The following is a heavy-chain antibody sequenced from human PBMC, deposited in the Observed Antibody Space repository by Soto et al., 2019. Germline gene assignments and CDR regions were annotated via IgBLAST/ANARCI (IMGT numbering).Heavy chain of an antibody. V-gene: IGHV4-30-2*01. J-gene: IGHJ4*02. CDR2: IYHSGTF. CDR3: ASRDPGTSVDY. D-gene: IGHD1-7*01. CDR1: GGSISAAGDS. Sequence: SETLSLTCAVSGGSISAAGDSWSWIRQPPGGGLEWIGYIYHSGTFLYNPSLKTRLTMSLDRSNNQFSLTLNSVTAADTAVYYCASRDPGTSVDYWGQGTLVTVSS.